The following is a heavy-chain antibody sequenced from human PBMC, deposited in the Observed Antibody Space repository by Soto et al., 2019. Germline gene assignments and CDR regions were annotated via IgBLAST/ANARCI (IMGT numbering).Heavy chain of an antibody. D-gene: IGHD3-3*01. J-gene: IGHJ4*02. CDR3: TTDQPVTIFGVVSVYFDY. Sequence: GGSLRLSCAASGFTFSNAWMSWVRQAPGKGLEWVGRIKSKTDGGTTDYAAPVKGRFTISRDDSKNTLYLQMNSLKTEDTAVYYCTTDQPVTIFGVVSVYFDYWGQGTLVTVSS. CDR2: IKSKTDGGTT. CDR1: GFTFSNAW. V-gene: IGHV3-15*01.